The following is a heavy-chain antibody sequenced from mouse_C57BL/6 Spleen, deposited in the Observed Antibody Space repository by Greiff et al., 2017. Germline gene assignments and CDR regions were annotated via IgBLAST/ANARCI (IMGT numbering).Heavy chain of an antibody. J-gene: IGHJ1*03. CDR2: ISSGSSTI. Sequence: EVKLMESGGGLVKPGGSLTLSCAASGFTFSDYGMHWVRQAPEKGLEWVAYISSGSSTIYYADTVKGRFTISRDNAKNTLFLQMTSLRSEDTAMYYCARRRDYGSRYWYFDVWGTGTTVTVSS. CDR1: GFTFSDYG. V-gene: IGHV5-17*01. CDR3: ARRRDYGSRYWYFDV. D-gene: IGHD1-1*01.